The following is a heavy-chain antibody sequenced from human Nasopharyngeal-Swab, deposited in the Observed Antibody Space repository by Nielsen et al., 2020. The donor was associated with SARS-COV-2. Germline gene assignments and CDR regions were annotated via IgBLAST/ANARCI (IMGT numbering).Heavy chain of an antibody. CDR3: ARASIAAAGTGGDP. D-gene: IGHD6-13*01. V-gene: IGHV1-69*13. CDR2: IIPIFGTA. CDR1: GGTFSSYA. J-gene: IGHJ5*02. Sequence: SVKVSCKASGGTFSSYAISWVRQAPGQGLEWMGGIIPIFGTANYAQKFQGRVMITADESTSTAYMELRSLRSDDTAVYYCARASIAAAGTGGDPWGQGTLVTVSS.